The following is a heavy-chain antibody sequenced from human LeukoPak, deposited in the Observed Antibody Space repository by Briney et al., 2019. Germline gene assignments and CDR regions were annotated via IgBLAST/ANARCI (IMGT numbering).Heavy chain of an antibody. CDR2: INWNSGSI. CDR3: ARSYGSGTYYNPFDY. V-gene: IGHV3-9*03. J-gene: IGHJ4*02. CDR1: GFNFDDYA. Sequence: PGRSLRLSCAASGFNFDDYAMHWVRHAPGKGLEWVSGINWNSGSIVYADSVKGRFTISRDNAKNSLFLQMNSLRAEDMALYYCARSYGSGTYYNPFDYWGQGALVTVSS. D-gene: IGHD3-10*01.